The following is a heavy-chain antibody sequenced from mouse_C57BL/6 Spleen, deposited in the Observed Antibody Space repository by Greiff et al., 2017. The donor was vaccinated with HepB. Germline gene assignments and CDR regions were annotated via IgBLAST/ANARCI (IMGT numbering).Heavy chain of an antibody. D-gene: IGHD1-2*01. CDR3: ARCLITLGYFDY. J-gene: IGHJ2*01. CDR1: GYTFTSYT. V-gene: IGHV1-4*01. CDR2: INPSSGYT. Sequence: QVQLQQSGAELARPGASVKMSCKASGYTFTSYTMHWVKQRPGQGLEWIGYINPSSGYTKYNQKFKDKATLTADKSSSTAYMQLSSLTSEDSAVYYCARCLITLGYFDYWGQGTTLTVSS.